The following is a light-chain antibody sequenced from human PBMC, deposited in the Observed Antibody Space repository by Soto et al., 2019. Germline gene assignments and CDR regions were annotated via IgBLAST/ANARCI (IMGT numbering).Light chain of an antibody. V-gene: IGLV1-47*02. CDR2: RND. Sequence: QSVLTQPPSASGTPGQGVTISCSGSGSNIGSHDVYWYQHLPGTAPKVLIYRNDQRPSGVPDRFSASRSGTSASLAISGLRSEDEADYYCVAWDDSLSGRVFGGGTKLTVL. CDR3: VAWDDSLSGRV. J-gene: IGLJ3*02. CDR1: GSNIGSHD.